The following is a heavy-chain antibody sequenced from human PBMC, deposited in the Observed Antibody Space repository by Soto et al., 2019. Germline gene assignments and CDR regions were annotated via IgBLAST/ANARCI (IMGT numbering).Heavy chain of an antibody. V-gene: IGHV1-69*06. CDR1: GGTFSSYA. D-gene: IGHD3-10*01. CDR3: ARDTLLWFGEPEGYYAVDI. J-gene: IGHJ3*02. CDR2: IIPIFGTA. Sequence: QVQLVQSGAEVKKPGSSVKVSCKASGGTFSSYAISWVRQAPGQGLEWMGGIIPIFGTANYAQKFQGRVTIKAEKSTRTAYMELSSLRSEDTAVYYCARDTLLWFGEPEGYYAVDIWGQGTMVTVSS.